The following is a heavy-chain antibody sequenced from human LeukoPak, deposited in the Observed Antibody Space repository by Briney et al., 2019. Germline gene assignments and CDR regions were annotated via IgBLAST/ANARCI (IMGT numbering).Heavy chain of an antibody. Sequence: GGSLRLSCAASGFTFSSYAMSWVRQAPVKGLEWVSAISGSGGSTYYADSVKGRFTISRDNSKNTLYLQMNSLRVEDTAVYYCAKDGAVPYYFDCWGQGTLVTVSP. J-gene: IGHJ4*02. CDR2: ISGSGGST. CDR3: AKDGAVPYYFDC. CDR1: GFTFSSYA. V-gene: IGHV3-23*01. D-gene: IGHD2-2*01.